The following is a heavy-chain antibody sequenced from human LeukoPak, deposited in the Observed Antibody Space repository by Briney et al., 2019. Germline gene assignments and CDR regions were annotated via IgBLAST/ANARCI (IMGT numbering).Heavy chain of an antibody. CDR1: GGPINTYH. CDR2: IYFCEST. D-gene: IGHD3-10*01. Sequence: SETLSLTCTVSGGPINTYHWSWIRQPPGKGLEWIGYIYFCESTNYNPSLKSRVTMSVDTSKNQFSLKLSSVTAADTAVYYCARPMVRGVNDALDIWGQGTMVTVSS. J-gene: IGHJ3*02. V-gene: IGHV4-59*08. CDR3: ARPMVRGVNDALDI.